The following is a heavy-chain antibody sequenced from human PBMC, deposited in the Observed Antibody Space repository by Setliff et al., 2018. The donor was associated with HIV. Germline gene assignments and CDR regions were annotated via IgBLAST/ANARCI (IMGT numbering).Heavy chain of an antibody. J-gene: IGHJ3*02. D-gene: IGHD3-22*01. V-gene: IGHV4-34*01. CDR1: GGSFSGYY. CDR2: IYHSGGS. CDR3: ARVYYFDSSGYYQRGDVFDI. Sequence: PSETLSLTCAVYGGSFSGYYWSWIRQPPGKGLEWIGSIYHSGGSYYNPSLKSRVTISIDTSKSQISLKLTSVTAADTAMYHCARVYYFDSSGYYQRGDVFDIWGQGTMVTVSS.